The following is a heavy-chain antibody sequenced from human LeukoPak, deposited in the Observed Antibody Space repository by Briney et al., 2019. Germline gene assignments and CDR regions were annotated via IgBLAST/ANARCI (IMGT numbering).Heavy chain of an antibody. J-gene: IGHJ4*02. CDR2: INPNSGGT. D-gene: IGHD6-19*01. CDR3: ARLPGYSSGWFHGEADY. CDR1: GYTFTGNY. V-gene: IGHV1-2*02. Sequence: ASVTVSCKASGYTFTGNYIIWVRQAPGQGLEWMGWINPNSGGTNYAQKFQGRVTMTRDTSISTAYMELSRLRSDDTAVYYCARLPGYSSGWFHGEADYWGQGALVTVSS.